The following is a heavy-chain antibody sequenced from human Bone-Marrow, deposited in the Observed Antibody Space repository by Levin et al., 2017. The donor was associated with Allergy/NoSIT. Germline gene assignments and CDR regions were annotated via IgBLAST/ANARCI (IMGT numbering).Heavy chain of an antibody. CDR3: AREQGASGWYTIDF. Sequence: GESLKISCAASGFTFANHAMTWVRHAPGKGLEWVSTIRPSSERTYFADSVKGRFTVSRDDSMNMMYLQMNSLRADDAAVYYCAREQGASGWYTIDFWGQGTLVTVSS. V-gene: IGHV3-23*01. D-gene: IGHD6-13*01. J-gene: IGHJ4*02. CDR2: IRPSSERT. CDR1: GFTFANHA.